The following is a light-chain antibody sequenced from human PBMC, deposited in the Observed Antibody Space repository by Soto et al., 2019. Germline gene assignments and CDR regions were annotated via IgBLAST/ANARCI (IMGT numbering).Light chain of an antibody. CDR2: ETK. V-gene: IGLV2-23*01. Sequence: QSAPTQPASVSGSPGQSITISCAGTSNDIGTYNLDSCYQQHPGTAPKLLIYETKKRPSGVSSRFSGSKSGNTASLRISGLQPDDEADHFFCTCAGSQILYVVGTGTKVTVL. CDR3: CTCAGSQILYV. CDR1: SNDIGTYNL. J-gene: IGLJ1*01.